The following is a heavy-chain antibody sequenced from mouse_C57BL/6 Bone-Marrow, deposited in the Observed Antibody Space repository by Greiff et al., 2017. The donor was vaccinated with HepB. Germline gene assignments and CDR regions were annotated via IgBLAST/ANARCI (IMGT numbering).Heavy chain of an antibody. CDR3: TRRGIYDYALYY. V-gene: IGHV1-64*01. CDR1: GYTFTSYW. J-gene: IGHJ2*01. Sequence: QVQLQQPGAELVKPGASVKLSCKASGYTFTSYWMHWVKQRPGQGLEWIGMIHPNSGSTNYNEKFKSKPTLTVDKSSSTAYMQLSSLTSEDSAVYYCTRRGIYDYALYYWGQGTTLTVSS. CDR2: IHPNSGST. D-gene: IGHD2-4*01.